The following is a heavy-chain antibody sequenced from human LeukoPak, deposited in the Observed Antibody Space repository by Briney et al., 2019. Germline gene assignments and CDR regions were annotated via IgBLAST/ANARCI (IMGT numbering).Heavy chain of an antibody. CDR1: GFTFSSYW. V-gene: IGHV3-7*01. J-gene: IGHJ6*03. Sequence: GGSLRLPCAASGFTFSSYWMSWVRQAPGKGLEWVANIKQDGSEKYYVDSVKGRFTISRDNAKNSLYLQMNSLRAEDTAVYYCARDPRRYCSSTSCYTPYYYYYMDVWGKGTTVTVSS. D-gene: IGHD2-2*02. CDR2: IKQDGSEK. CDR3: ARDPRRYCSSTSCYTPYYYYYMDV.